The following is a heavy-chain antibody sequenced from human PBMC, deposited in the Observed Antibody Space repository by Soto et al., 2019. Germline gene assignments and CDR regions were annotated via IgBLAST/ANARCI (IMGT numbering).Heavy chain of an antibody. CDR2: ISSQNGNT. CDR3: ARDHSPYYYYGMDV. D-gene: IGHD4-4*01. CDR1: GYSFTRYG. J-gene: IGHJ6*02. Sequence: QVQLVQSGPELKKPGASVRVSCQASGYSFTRYGISWVRQAPGQGLEWMGWISSQNGNTKYAQRFQGRVTMTTETSTRTVYLELRSLRSDDTAIYFCARDHSPYYYYGMDVWGQGTTVSVSS. V-gene: IGHV1-18*01.